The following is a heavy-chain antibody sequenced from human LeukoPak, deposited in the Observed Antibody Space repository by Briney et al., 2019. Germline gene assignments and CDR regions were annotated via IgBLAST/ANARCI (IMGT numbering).Heavy chain of an antibody. Sequence: PGGSLRLSCAASGFTFSSYAMSWVCQAPGKGLEWVSAISGSGGSTYYADSVKGRFTISRDNSKNTLYLQMNSLRAEDTAVYYCAKGQLLGGYNWFDPWGQGTLVTVSS. CDR1: GFTFSSYA. CDR2: ISGSGGST. CDR3: AKGQLLGGYNWFDP. D-gene: IGHD2-2*01. J-gene: IGHJ5*02. V-gene: IGHV3-23*01.